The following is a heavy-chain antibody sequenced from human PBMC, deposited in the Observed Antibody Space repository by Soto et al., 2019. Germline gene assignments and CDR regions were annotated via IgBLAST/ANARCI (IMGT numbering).Heavy chain of an antibody. CDR2: IIPLYGTA. V-gene: IGHV1-69*01. CDR3: ARDRSMDGYNSRSFDY. Sequence: QVQLVQSGAEVKKPGSSVKVSCKASGGTFSSFGFNWVRQAPGQGLEWMGGIIPLYGTANHAQRFQGRVTISADESTSTVYMELISLRSEDTAIYYCARDRSMDGYNSRSFDYWGQGTLVTVPS. CDR1: GGTFSSFG. J-gene: IGHJ4*02. D-gene: IGHD5-12*01.